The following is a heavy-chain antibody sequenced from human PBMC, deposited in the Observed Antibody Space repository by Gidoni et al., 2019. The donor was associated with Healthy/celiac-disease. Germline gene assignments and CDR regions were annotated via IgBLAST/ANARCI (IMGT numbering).Heavy chain of an antibody. V-gene: IGHV4-59*08. CDR3: ARLSGYYDSSGYYGYYYYGMDV. CDR1: GGSISSYY. CDR2: IYYSGST. Sequence: QVQLQESGPGLVKPSETLSLTCTVSGGSISSYYWSWIRQPPGKGLEWIGYIYYSGSTNYNPSLKSRVTISVDTSKNQFSLKLSSVTAADTAVYYCARLSGYYDSSGYYGYYYYGMDVWGQGTTVTVSS. D-gene: IGHD3-22*01. J-gene: IGHJ6*02.